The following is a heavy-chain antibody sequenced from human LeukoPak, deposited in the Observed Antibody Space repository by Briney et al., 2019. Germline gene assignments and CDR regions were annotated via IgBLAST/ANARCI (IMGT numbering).Heavy chain of an antibody. Sequence: SETLSLTCTVSAGSINNYYWSWIRQPPGKGLEWIGYIYYSGSTNYNPSLKSRVTISVDTSKKQVSLNLSSVTAADTAVYYCARVAARYVGMDVWGQGTTVTVPS. CDR2: IYYSGST. CDR1: AGSINNYY. CDR3: ARVAARYVGMDV. V-gene: IGHV4-59*01. D-gene: IGHD6-6*01. J-gene: IGHJ6*02.